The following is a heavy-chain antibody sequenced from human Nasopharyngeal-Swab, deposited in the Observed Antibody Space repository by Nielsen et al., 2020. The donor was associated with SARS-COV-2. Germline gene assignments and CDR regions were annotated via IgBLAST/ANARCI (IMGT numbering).Heavy chain of an antibody. V-gene: IGHV1-46*01. Sequence: AAGKVSCKASGYTFTSYDKHWVRQAPGQGLEWMGIINPSGGSTSYAQKFQGRVTMTRDTSTSTVYMELSSLRSEDTAVYYCARDIVVVPAARGSWFDPWGQGTLVTFSS. CDR1: GYTFTSYD. CDR3: ARDIVVVPAARGSWFDP. J-gene: IGHJ5*02. D-gene: IGHD2-2*01. CDR2: INPSGGST.